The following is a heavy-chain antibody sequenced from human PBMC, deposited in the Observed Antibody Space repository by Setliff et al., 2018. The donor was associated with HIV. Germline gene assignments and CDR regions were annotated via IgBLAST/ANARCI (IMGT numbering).Heavy chain of an antibody. Sequence: SETLSLTCAVSGASITSRNYHWAWVRQPPGKGLEWIGRLFYTGSTSCNPSLKSRVTISGDTSKNQFFLNLTSVTAADTAVYYCARGVPLLPPRSWGQGALVTVSS. CDR2: LFYTGST. CDR1: GASITSRNYH. J-gene: IGHJ4*02. D-gene: IGHD1-26*01. CDR3: ARGVPLLPPRS. V-gene: IGHV4-39*07.